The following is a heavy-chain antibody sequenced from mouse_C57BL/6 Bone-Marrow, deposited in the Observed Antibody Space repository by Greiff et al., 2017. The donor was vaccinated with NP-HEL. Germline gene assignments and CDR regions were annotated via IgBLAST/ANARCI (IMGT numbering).Heavy chain of an antibody. CDR2: IDPSDSYT. CDR3: ARELPYWYFDV. J-gene: IGHJ1*03. D-gene: IGHD1-3*01. CDR1: GYTFTSYW. V-gene: IGHV1-59*01. Sequence: QVQLQQPGAELVRPGTSVKLSCKASGYTFTSYWMHWVKQRPGKGLEWIGVIDPSDSYTKYNQKFKGKATLTVDKSSSTAYMQLSSLTSDDSAVYDCARELPYWYFDVWGTGTTVTVSS.